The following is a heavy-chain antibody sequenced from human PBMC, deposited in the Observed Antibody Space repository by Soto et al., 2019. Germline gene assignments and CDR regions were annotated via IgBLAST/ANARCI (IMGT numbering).Heavy chain of an antibody. CDR2: ISSSGSTI. Sequence: VGSLRLSCAASGFTFSSYEMNWVRQAPGKGLEWVSYISSSGSTIYYADSVKGRFTISRDNAKNSLYLQMNSLRAEDTAVYYCARGGAVLRFLEWLSSDIYGMDVWGQGTTVTVSS. J-gene: IGHJ6*02. D-gene: IGHD3-3*01. V-gene: IGHV3-48*03. CDR3: ARGGAVLRFLEWLSSDIYGMDV. CDR1: GFTFSSYE.